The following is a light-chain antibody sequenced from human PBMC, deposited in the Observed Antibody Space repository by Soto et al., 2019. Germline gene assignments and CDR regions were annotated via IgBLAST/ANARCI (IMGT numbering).Light chain of an antibody. CDR3: QQRSNWPPAIT. CDR2: DAS. V-gene: IGKV3-11*01. J-gene: IGKJ5*01. CDR1: QSVSSY. Sequence: EIVLTQSPATLSLSPGERATLSCRASQSVSSYLAWYQQKPVQAPRLLIYDASNRATGIPARFSGSGSGTDFTLTISSLEPEDFAVYYCQQRSNWPPAITFGQGTRLE.